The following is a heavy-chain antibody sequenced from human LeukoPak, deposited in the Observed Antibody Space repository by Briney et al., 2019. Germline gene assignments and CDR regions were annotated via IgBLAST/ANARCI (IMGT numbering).Heavy chain of an antibody. CDR2: ISSSGNTI. CDR1: GFTFSSYE. CDR3: ARDRRDIVLMVYAIEGGFDY. D-gene: IGHD2-8*01. J-gene: IGHJ4*02. V-gene: IGHV3-48*03. Sequence: PGGSLRLSCAASGFTFSSYEMNWVRQAPGKGLEWVSYISSSGNTIYYADSVKGRFTISRDNAKNSLYLQMNSLRAEDTAVYYCARDRRDIVLMVYAIEGGFDYWGQGTLVTVSS.